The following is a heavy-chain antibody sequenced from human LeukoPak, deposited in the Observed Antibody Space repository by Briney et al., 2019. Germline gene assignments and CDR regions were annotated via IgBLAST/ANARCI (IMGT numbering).Heavy chain of an antibody. D-gene: IGHD4-17*01. V-gene: IGHV3-23*01. CDR3: ARDYADYVGYFFFDY. J-gene: IGHJ4*02. CDR2: IRGGGETT. Sequence: GGSLRLSCAASGFTFNNYAMNWGRQAPGKGLEWVSSIRGGGETTYYADSAKGRFTISRDNSQNTLYLQMNSLRAEDTAVYYCARDYADYVGYFFFDYWGQGTLVTVSS. CDR1: GFTFNNYA.